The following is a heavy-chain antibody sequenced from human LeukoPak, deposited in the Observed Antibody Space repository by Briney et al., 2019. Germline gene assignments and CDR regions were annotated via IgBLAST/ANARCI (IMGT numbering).Heavy chain of an antibody. J-gene: IGHJ4*02. CDR2: INAGNGNT. CDR3: ATLGIRSGYYYAY. CDR1: GYTFTNYA. Sequence: ASVKVSCKAPGYTFTNYAMHWVRQAPGQRLEWMGWINAGNGNTKYSQKFQGRVTITRDTSASTAYMELSSLRSEDTAVYYCATLGIRSGYYYAYWGQGTLVTVSS. V-gene: IGHV1-3*01. D-gene: IGHD3-22*01.